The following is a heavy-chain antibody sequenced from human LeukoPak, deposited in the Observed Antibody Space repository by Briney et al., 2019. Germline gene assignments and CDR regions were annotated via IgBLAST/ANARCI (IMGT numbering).Heavy chain of an antibody. Sequence: GGSLRLSCAASGFTFSSYWMHWVRQAPGKGLMWVSGINTDGSSTMYADSVKGRFTISRDNAKNTLYLQMNSLRGEDTAVYHCYGGNAEHWGQGTLVTVSS. CDR1: GFTFSSYW. CDR2: INTDGSST. CDR3: YGGNAEH. D-gene: IGHD4-23*01. J-gene: IGHJ1*01. V-gene: IGHV3-74*03.